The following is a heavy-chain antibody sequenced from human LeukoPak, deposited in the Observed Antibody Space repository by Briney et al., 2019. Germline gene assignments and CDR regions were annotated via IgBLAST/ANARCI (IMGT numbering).Heavy chain of an antibody. V-gene: IGHV4-59*01. Sequence: SETLSLTCAVSGGSISSYYWSWIRQPPGKGLEWIAYLFYSGSTDYNPSLESRVTISVDTSKNQFSLKLRSVTAADTAVYYCATVAVIRGVTYFDYWGQGTLVTVSS. CDR3: ATVAVIRGVTYFDY. CDR2: LFYSGST. D-gene: IGHD3-10*01. J-gene: IGHJ4*02. CDR1: GGSISSYY.